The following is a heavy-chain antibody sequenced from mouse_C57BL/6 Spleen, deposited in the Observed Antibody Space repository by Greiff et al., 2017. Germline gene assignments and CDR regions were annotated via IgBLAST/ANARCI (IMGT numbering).Heavy chain of an antibody. CDR3: ARRSEEYYAMDY. V-gene: IGHV5-6*01. Sequence: EVQLVESGGDLVKPGGSLKLSCAASGFTFSSYGMSWVRQTPDKRLEWVATISSGGSYTYYPDSVKGRFTISRDNAKNTLYLQMSSLKSEDTAMYYCARRSEEYYAMDYWGQGTSVTVSS. CDR2: ISSGGSYT. J-gene: IGHJ4*01. CDR1: GFTFSSYG.